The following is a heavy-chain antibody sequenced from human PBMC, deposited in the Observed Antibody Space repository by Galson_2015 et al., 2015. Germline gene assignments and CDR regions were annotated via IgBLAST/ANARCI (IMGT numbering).Heavy chain of an antibody. CDR2: TFYRSKWYN. Sequence: CAISGDSVSSNSATWNWIRQSPSRGLEWLGRTFYRSKWYNDYAVSVKSRMTVNPGTSKNQFSLQLNSVTPDDTAIYYCARRAYGFGSPWGWGQGTLVTVSS. CDR3: ARRAYGFGSPWG. CDR1: GDSVSSNSAT. V-gene: IGHV6-1*01. D-gene: IGHD3-10*01. J-gene: IGHJ4*02.